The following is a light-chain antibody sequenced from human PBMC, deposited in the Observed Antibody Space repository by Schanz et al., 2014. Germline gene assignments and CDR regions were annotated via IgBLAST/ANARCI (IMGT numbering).Light chain of an antibody. CDR3: SSYAGSHNYV. V-gene: IGLV2-8*01. J-gene: IGLJ1*01. CDR2: DVS. Sequence: QSALTQPASVSGSPGQSITISCTGTSSDVGGYNYVSWYQQHPGKAPKLMIYDVSKRPSGVPDRFSGSKSGNTASLTVSGLQAEDEADFYCSSYAGSHNYVFGTGTKLTVL. CDR1: SSDVGGYNY.